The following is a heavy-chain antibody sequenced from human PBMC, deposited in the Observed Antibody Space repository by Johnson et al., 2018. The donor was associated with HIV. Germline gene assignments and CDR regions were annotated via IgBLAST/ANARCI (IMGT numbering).Heavy chain of an antibody. Sequence: QVQLVESGGGLVRPGGSLRLSCTASGFTFSDYYMSWIRQAPGKGLEWVSHISGSSNNIFYADSVKGRFTISRDNAKNSLYLQLNSLRAEDTAVYFCARDPTHCGGDCFPSDAFDIWGQGTMVTVSS. CDR3: ARDPTHCGGDCFPSDAFDI. CDR1: GFTFSDYY. J-gene: IGHJ3*02. V-gene: IGHV3-11*04. D-gene: IGHD2-21*02. CDR2: ISGSSNNI.